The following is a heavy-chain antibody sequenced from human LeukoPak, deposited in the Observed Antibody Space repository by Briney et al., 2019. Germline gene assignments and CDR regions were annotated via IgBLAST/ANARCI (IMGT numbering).Heavy chain of an antibody. CDR3: ARTGKPDSSGYDAFDI. J-gene: IGHJ3*02. CDR2: IYTTGTT. V-gene: IGHV3-66*01. Sequence: TGGSLRLSCAASGFTVSSNYMTWVRQAPGKGLEWVSVIYTTGTTYYADSVKGRFTVSRDDSKNTLYLQMNSLRAEDTAVYYCARTGKPDSSGYDAFDIWGQGTMVTVSS. CDR1: GFTVSSNY. D-gene: IGHD3-22*01.